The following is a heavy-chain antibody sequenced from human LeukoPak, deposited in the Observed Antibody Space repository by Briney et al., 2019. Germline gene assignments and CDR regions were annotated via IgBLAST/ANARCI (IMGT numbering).Heavy chain of an antibody. CDR2: IKKDGSEK. J-gene: IGHJ4*02. V-gene: IGHV3-7*01. CDR3: ARDRSPGNFDY. CDR1: GFTFSSYW. Sequence: GGSLRLSCAASGFTFSSYWMSWVRQAPGKGLEWVANIKKDGSEKYYVDSVKGRFTISRDNAKTSLYLQMNSLRAEDTAVYYCARDRSPGNFDYWGQGTLVTVSS. D-gene: IGHD3-10*01.